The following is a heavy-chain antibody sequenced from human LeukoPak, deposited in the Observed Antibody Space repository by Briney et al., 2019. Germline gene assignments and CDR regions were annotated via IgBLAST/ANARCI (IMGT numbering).Heavy chain of an antibody. CDR2: IYSDNT. V-gene: IGHV3-20*04. Sequence: GGSLRLSCAASGFTFDDYGMSWVRQAPGKGLEWVPFIYSDNTHYSDSVKGRFTISRDNAKNSLYLQMNSLRAEDTALYYCAKDTSWGVVTATFDYWGQGTLVTVSS. D-gene: IGHD2-21*02. CDR3: AKDTSWGVVTATFDY. J-gene: IGHJ4*02. CDR1: GFTFDDYG.